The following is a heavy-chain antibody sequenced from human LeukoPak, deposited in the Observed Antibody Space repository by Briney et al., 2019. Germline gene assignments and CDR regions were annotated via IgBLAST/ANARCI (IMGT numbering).Heavy chain of an antibody. CDR3: AKDTSSGYFFGFDY. Sequence: PGRSLRLSCAASGFTFDDYAMHWVRQAPGKGLEWVSGISWNSGSIGYADSVKGRFTISRDNAKNSLYLQMNSLRAEDTALYYCAKDTSSGYFFGFDYWGQGTLVTVSS. D-gene: IGHD3-22*01. CDR1: GFTFDDYA. CDR2: ISWNSGSI. J-gene: IGHJ4*02. V-gene: IGHV3-9*01.